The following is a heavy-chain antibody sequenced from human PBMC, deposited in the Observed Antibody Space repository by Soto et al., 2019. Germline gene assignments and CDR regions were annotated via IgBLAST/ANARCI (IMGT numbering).Heavy chain of an antibody. Sequence: QVQLQESGPGLVKPSETLSLTCTVSGGSISSYYWSWIRQPPGKGLEWIGYIDYSGGTNYNPSLKSRVTISVDSSTNHFSLKLSSVTAADTAVYYCARRYGGNLDYWGQGTLVTVSS. V-gene: IGHV4-59*08. CDR1: GGSISSYY. D-gene: IGHD1-26*01. J-gene: IGHJ4*02. CDR2: IDYSGGT. CDR3: ARRYGGNLDY.